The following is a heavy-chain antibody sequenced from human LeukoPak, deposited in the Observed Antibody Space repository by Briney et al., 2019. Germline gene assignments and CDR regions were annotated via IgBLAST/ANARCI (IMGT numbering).Heavy chain of an antibody. V-gene: IGHV1-18*04. Sequence: ASVTVSCKASGYTFTGYYMHWVRQAPGQGLEWMAWISAYNGETRCEQNLQGRVIMTTDTSTSTAYMELTSLTTDDTAVYYCARVPPSAHQLLSSDYWGQGTLVTVSS. CDR2: ISAYNGET. J-gene: IGHJ4*02. CDR1: GYTFTGYY. CDR3: ARVPPSAHQLLSSDY. D-gene: IGHD1-1*01.